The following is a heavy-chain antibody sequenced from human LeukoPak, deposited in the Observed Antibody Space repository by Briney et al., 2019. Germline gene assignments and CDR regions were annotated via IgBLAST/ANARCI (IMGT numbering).Heavy chain of an antibody. D-gene: IGHD3-3*01. CDR1: GGSISSRSYS. V-gene: IGHV4-61*02. CDR2: IYTTGST. CDR3: ARSRPPRRTTIFGDGAFDI. Sequence: TLSLTCTVSGGSISSRSYSWSWIRQPAGKGQEWIGCIYTTGSTNYNPSLKSRITISVDTSKNQFSLKLSSVTAADTAVYYCARSRPPRRTTIFGDGAFDIWGQRTKVTVSS. J-gene: IGHJ3*02.